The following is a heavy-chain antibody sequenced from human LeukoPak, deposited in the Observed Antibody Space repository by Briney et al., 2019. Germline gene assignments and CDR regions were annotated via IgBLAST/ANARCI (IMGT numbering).Heavy chain of an antibody. V-gene: IGHV3-15*01. CDR3: TTEGDGYNGYYFDY. J-gene: IGHJ4*02. Sequence: GGSLRLSCAASGFTFSNAWMSWVRQAPGKGLEWVGRIKSKTDGGTTDYAAPVKGRFTISRDDSKNTLYLQMNSLKTEDTAVYYCTTEGDGYNGYYFDYWGQGTLVTVYS. CDR2: IKSKTDGGTT. CDR1: GFTFSNAW. D-gene: IGHD5-24*01.